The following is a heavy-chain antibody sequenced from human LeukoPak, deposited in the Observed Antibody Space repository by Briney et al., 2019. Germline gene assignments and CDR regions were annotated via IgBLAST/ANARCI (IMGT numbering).Heavy chain of an antibody. CDR2: IIPIFGTA. Sequence: SVKVSFKASGGTFSSYAISWVRQAPGQGLEWMGGIIPIFGTANYAQKFQGRVTITTDESTSTAYMELSSLRSEDTAVYYCARVPTPAWDSSKTVDYYYMDVWGKGTTVTVSS. J-gene: IGHJ6*03. CDR3: ARVPTPAWDSSKTVDYYYMDV. D-gene: IGHD6-6*01. V-gene: IGHV1-69*05. CDR1: GGTFSSYA.